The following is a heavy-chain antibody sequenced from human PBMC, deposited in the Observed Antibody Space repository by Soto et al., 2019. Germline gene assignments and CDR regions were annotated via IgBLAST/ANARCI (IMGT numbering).Heavy chain of an antibody. J-gene: IGHJ1*01. CDR3: AREVGYYYDSSGYYPLQH. CDR1: GCTFTGYV. CDR2: INAGNGNT. V-gene: IGHV1-3*01. D-gene: IGHD3-22*01. Sequence: ASGRVSCRASGCTFTGYVMHGVRQSPGQRLEWMGWINAGNGNTKYSQKFQGRVTIARDTSASTAYMELSSLRSEDTAVYYCAREVGYYYDSSGYYPLQHWGQGTLVTVSS.